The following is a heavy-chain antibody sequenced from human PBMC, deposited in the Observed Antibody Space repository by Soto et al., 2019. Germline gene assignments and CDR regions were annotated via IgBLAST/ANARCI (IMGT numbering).Heavy chain of an antibody. V-gene: IGHV4-39*01. CDR1: GGSISSSSYY. D-gene: IGHD3-22*01. CDR2: VYYGGST. J-gene: IGHJ6*02. Sequence: QLHLQESGPGLVKPSETLSLTCTVSGGSISSSSYYWGWIRQPPGKGLEWIVNVYYGGSTYYNPSLKSRVTISVEPSKSPFSLKLSSVTAANTAVYYCAGGDYYHSSGYYFYYYTMDVWGQGTTVTVSS. CDR3: AGGDYYHSSGYYFYYYTMDV.